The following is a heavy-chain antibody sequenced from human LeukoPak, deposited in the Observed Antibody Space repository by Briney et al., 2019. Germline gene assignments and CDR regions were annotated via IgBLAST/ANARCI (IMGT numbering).Heavy chain of an antibody. J-gene: IGHJ5*02. CDR2: IYHSGST. CDR1: GYSISSGYY. V-gene: IGHV4-38-2*02. Sequence: SETLSLTCTVSGYSISSGYYWGWIRQPPGKGLEWIGSIYHSGSTYYNPSLKSRVTISVDTSKNQFSLKLSSVTAADTAVYYCARHEVFNWFDPWGQGTLVTVSS. CDR3: ARHEVFNWFDP. D-gene: IGHD5/OR15-5a*01.